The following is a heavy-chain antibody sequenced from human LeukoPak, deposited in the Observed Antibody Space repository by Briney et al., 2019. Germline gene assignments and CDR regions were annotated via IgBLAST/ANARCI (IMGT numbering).Heavy chain of an antibody. CDR1: EFSVGSNY. J-gene: IGHJ4*02. V-gene: IGHV3-66*04. Sequence: PGGSLRLSCAASEFSVGSNYMTWVRQAPGKGLEWVSLIYSGGSTYYADSVKGRFTISRDNSKNTLYLQMNSLRAEDTAVYYCARRNYYGSGSYYGYWGQGTLVTVSS. D-gene: IGHD3-10*01. CDR2: IYSGGST. CDR3: ARRNYYGSGSYYGY.